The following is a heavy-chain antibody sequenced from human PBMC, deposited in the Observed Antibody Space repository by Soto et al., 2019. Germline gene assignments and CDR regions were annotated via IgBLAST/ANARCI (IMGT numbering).Heavy chain of an antibody. CDR1: GGSFSGYY. CDR2: INHSGST. V-gene: IGHV4-34*01. J-gene: IGHJ6*02. D-gene: IGHD2-15*01. CDR3: ARGKKFPVVVVAATPDYYGMDV. Sequence: SETLSLTCAVYGGSFSGYYWSWIRQPPGKGLEWIGEINHSGSTNYNPSLKSRVTISVDTSKNQFSLKLSSVTAADTAVYYCARGKKFPVVVVAATPDYYGMDVWGQGTTVTVSS.